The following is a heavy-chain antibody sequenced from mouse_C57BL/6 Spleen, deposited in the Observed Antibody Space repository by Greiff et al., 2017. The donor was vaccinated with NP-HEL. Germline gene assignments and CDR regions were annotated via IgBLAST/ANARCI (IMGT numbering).Heavy chain of an antibody. CDR2: INPNYGTT. Sequence: LQESGPELVKPGASVKISCKASGYSFTDYNMNWVKQSNGKSLEWIGVINPNYGTTSYNQKFKGKATLTVDQSSSTAYMQLNSLTSEDSAVYYCARGGYYGSMWYFDVWGTGTTVTVSS. J-gene: IGHJ1*03. V-gene: IGHV1-39*01. CDR3: ARGGYYGSMWYFDV. D-gene: IGHD1-1*01. CDR1: GYSFTDYN.